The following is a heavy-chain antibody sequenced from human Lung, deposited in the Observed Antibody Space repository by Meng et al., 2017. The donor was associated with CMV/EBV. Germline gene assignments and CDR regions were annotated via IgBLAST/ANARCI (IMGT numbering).Heavy chain of an antibody. CDR1: GESFSGYS. D-gene: IGHD1-14*01. CDR2: ISHSGIT. J-gene: IGHJ4*02. V-gene: IGHV4-34*01. Sequence: SETLSLXCAVHGESFSGYSWSWIRQPPGQGLEWIGEISHSGITNYNPSLKSRVTISLDTSKYQFSLKLNSVAAADTAVFYCARTLPPARGHRLDYWGQGTLVTVSS. CDR3: ARTLPPARGHRLDY.